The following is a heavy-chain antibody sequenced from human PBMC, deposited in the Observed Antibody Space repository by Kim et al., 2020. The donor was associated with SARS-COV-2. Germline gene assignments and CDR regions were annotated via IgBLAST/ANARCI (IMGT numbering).Heavy chain of an antibody. D-gene: IGHD6-19*01. CDR3: ARGTRQWLSRHYYYYMDV. Sequence: LKTRVTISVDTSKNQFSLKLSSVTSADTAVYYCARGTRQWLSRHYYYYMDVWGKGITVTVSS. J-gene: IGHJ6*03. V-gene: IGHV4-34*01.